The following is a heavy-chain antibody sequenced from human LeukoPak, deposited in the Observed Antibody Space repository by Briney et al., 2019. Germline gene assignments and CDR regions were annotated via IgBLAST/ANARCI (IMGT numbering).Heavy chain of an antibody. CDR3: ARAPTYLGYCSGGSCYSSPAFDI. CDR1: GGSISSGGYY. V-gene: IGHV4-31*03. Sequence: PSETLSLTCTVSGGSISSGGYYWSWIRQHPGKGLEWIGYIYYSGSTYYNPSLKSRVTISVDTSKNQFSLKLSSVTAADTAVYYCARAPTYLGYCSGGSCYSSPAFDIWGQGTMVTVSS. D-gene: IGHD2-15*01. J-gene: IGHJ3*02. CDR2: IYYSGST.